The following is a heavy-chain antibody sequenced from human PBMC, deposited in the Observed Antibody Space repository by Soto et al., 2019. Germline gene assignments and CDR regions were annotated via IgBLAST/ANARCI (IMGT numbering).Heavy chain of an antibody. CDR2: IYSGGST. Sequence: GGSLRLSCAASGFTVSSNYMSWVRQAPGKGLEWVSVIYSGGSTYYADSVKGRFTISRDNSKNTLYLQMNSLRAEDTAVYYCARDLAAACTPPYYGLAVWGQGTTVTVSS. D-gene: IGHD6-13*01. CDR3: ARDLAAACTPPYYGLAV. V-gene: IGHV3-53*01. J-gene: IGHJ6*02. CDR1: GFTVSSNY.